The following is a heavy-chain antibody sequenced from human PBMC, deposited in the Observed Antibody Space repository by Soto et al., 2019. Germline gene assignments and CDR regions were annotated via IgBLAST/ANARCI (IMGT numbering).Heavy chain of an antibody. CDR2: TYPGDSDT. J-gene: IGHJ4*02. V-gene: IGHV5-51*01. CDR3: ATGSAPITLFGVVPILGSGFDY. CDR1: GSSFTSYW. Sequence: ESLQISCKGSGSSFTSYWIGWVRQMPGKGLGWMGITYPGDSDTRYSPSFQGQVTISAAKSISTAYLQWSSLKASHTAMYYCATGSAPITLFGVVPILGSGFDYWGQGTLVTV. D-gene: IGHD3-3*01.